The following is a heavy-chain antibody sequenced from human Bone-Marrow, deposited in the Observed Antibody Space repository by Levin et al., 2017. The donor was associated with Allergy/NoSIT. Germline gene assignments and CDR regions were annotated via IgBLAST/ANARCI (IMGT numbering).Heavy chain of an antibody. CDR3: ARVIPVALYYFDC. Sequence: LSLTCVASGFSFSSHTMNWVRQAPGKGLEWISSISSGSRNIDYADSVKGRFTVSRDNAKNSLYLQMHSLRAEDSAIYYCARVIPVALYYFDCWGQGTLVTVSS. CDR1: GFSFSSHT. J-gene: IGHJ4*02. V-gene: IGHV3-21*01. D-gene: IGHD2-21*01. CDR2: ISSGSRNI.